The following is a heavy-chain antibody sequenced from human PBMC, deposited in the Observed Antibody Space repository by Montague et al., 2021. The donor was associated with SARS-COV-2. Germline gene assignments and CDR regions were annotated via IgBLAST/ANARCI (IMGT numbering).Heavy chain of an antibody. CDR2: ISHSGST. V-gene: IGHV4-34*01. D-gene: IGHD1-14*01. CDR3: ARFAYRHLFIASSYGMDV. J-gene: IGHJ6*02. CDR1: GGSFSGYY. Sequence: SETLSLTCAVYGGSFSGYYWSWIRQPPGKGLEWIGEISHSGSTNYNPSLKSRVTISIDTSKNQFSLKLSSVTAADTAVYYCARFAYRHLFIASSYGMDVWGQGTTVTVSS.